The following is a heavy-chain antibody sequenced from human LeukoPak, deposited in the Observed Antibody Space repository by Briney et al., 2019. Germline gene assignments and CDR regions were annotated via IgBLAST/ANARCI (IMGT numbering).Heavy chain of an antibody. D-gene: IGHD4-17*01. Sequence: SETLSLTCAVYGGSFSDYYWSWVRQTPGKGLEWIGEINHSGYTNDSPSLKSRVTISIDTSRKQFSLNLRSVTVADTGIYYCTRMTTGHDYWGQGALVTVSS. CDR3: TRMTTGHDY. J-gene: IGHJ4*02. V-gene: IGHV4-34*01. CDR1: GGSFSDYY. CDR2: INHSGYT.